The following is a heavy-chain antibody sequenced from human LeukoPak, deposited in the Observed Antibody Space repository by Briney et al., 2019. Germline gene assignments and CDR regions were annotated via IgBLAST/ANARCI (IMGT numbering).Heavy chain of an antibody. V-gene: IGHV3-53*01. J-gene: IGHJ4*02. CDR3: AGGKYYGSGTRPGYLGY. D-gene: IGHD3-10*01. CDR2: MDNFGIK. CDR1: GFTFNSYA. Sequence: GGSLRLSCVVSGFTFNSYAMHWVRQAPGKGLEWVSCMDNFGIKTYADSVQGRFTVSRDSSRNMVFLQMNSLGVEDTAVYYCAGGKYYGSGTRPGYLGYWGLGTMVTVSS.